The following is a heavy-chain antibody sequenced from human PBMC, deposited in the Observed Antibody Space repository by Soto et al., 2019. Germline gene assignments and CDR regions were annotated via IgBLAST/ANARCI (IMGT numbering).Heavy chain of an antibody. Sequence: GGSLRLSCAASGFTFSSYGMHWVRQAPGKGLEWVAVIWYDGSNKYYADSVKGRFTISRDNSKNTLYLQMNSLRAEDTAVYYCARDDKYYDSSGYYNPIDYWGQGTLVTVSS. D-gene: IGHD3-22*01. CDR2: IWYDGSNK. V-gene: IGHV3-33*01. CDR1: GFTFSSYG. J-gene: IGHJ4*02. CDR3: ARDDKYYDSSGYYNPIDY.